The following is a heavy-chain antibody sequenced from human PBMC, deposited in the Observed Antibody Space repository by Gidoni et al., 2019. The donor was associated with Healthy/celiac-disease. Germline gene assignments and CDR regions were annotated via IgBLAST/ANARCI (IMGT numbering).Heavy chain of an antibody. Sequence: QITLKESGPTLVKPTQTLTLTCTFSGFSLSTSGVGVGWIRQPPGKALEWLALIYWDDDKRYSPSLKSRLTITKDTSKNQVVLTMTNMDPVDTATYYCAHIHRSVAASQEVFDYWGQGTLVTVSS. V-gene: IGHV2-5*02. J-gene: IGHJ4*02. CDR3: AHIHRSVAASQEVFDY. CDR1: GFSLSTSGVG. D-gene: IGHD6-19*01. CDR2: IYWDDDK.